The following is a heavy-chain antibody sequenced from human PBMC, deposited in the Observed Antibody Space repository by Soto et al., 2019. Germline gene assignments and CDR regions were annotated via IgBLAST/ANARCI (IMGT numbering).Heavy chain of an antibody. CDR3: ARDAPTRAAQDDY. CDR1: GYTFPSYG. D-gene: IGHD6-13*01. V-gene: IGHV1-18*01. Sequence: QVQLVQSGAEVKKPGASVKVSCKASGYTFPSYGISWVRQAPGQGLEWMGWISAYNGNTNYAQKLQGRVAMTTDTSTSTDYMELRSLRSDDTAVYYCARDAPTRAAQDDYWGQGTLVTVSS. CDR2: ISAYNGNT. J-gene: IGHJ4*02.